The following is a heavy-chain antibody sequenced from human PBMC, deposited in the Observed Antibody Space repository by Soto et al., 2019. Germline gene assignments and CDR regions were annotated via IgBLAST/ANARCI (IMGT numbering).Heavy chain of an antibody. CDR3: AKGLPYDGSGSYYDY. CDR2: ISGSGGST. D-gene: IGHD3-10*01. V-gene: IGHV3-23*01. J-gene: IGHJ4*02. Sequence: GGSLRLSCAASGFTFSSYAMSWVRQAPGKGLEWVSAISGSGGSTYYADSVKGRFTISRDNSKNTLYLQMNSLRAEDTAVDYGAKGLPYDGSGSYYDYWGQGTLVTVSS. CDR1: GFTFSSYA.